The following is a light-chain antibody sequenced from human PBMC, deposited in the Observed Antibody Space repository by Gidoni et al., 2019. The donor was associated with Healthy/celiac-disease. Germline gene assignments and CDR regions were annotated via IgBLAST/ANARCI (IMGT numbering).Light chain of an antibody. J-gene: IGKJ1*01. CDR3: QQYNSYSWT. V-gene: IGKV1-5*03. CDR1: QSISSW. Sequence: DIQMNQYPSTLSASVGDRVTITCRASQSISSWLAWYQQKPGKAPKLLIYKASSLESGVPSRFSGRGSGTEFTLTISSLQPDDFATYYCQQYNSYSWTFGQGTKVEIK. CDR2: KAS.